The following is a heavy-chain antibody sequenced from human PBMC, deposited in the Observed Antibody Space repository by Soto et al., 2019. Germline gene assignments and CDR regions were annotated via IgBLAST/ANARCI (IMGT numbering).Heavy chain of an antibody. J-gene: IGHJ4*02. CDR2: IKSKTDGGAT. V-gene: IGHV3-15*01. CDR1: GFTFSSYA. D-gene: IGHD3-22*01. Sequence: GGSLRLSCAASGFTFSSYAISWVRQAPGKGLEWVGRIKSKTDGGATDYAAPVKGRFTISRDDSKNTLYLQMNSLKTEDTAVYYCTTLTMLLVHLDYWGQGTLVTVSS. CDR3: TTLTMLLVHLDY.